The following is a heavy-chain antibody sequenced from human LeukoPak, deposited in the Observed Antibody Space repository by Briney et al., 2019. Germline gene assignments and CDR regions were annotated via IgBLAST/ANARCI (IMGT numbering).Heavy chain of an antibody. V-gene: IGHV4-34*01. J-gene: IGHJ4*02. D-gene: IGHD3-16*02. CDR3: ARVDYVWGSYRYTSNFDY. CDR1: GGSFSGYY. Sequence: SETLSLTCAVYGGSFSGYYWSWIRQPPGKGLEWVGEINHSGSTNYNPSLKSRVTISVDTSKNQFSLKLSSVTAADTAVYYCARVDYVWGSYRYTSNFDYWGQGTLVTVSS. CDR2: INHSGST.